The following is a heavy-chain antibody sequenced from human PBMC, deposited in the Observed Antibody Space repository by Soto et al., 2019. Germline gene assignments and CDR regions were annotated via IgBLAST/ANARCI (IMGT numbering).Heavy chain of an antibody. V-gene: IGHV4-59*08. J-gene: IGHJ4*02. CDR3: ARHPGYYDILTGYTTYYFDY. D-gene: IGHD3-9*01. CDR1: GGSIGNYY. CDR2: IYYRGNT. Sequence: PSATLSLTCTVSGGSIGNYYWSWIRQPPGKGLEWIGYIYYRGNTDYNPSLKSRVTISLDTPKNQFSLKLSSVTAADTAVYYCARHPGYYDILTGYTTYYFDYWGQGILVTVS.